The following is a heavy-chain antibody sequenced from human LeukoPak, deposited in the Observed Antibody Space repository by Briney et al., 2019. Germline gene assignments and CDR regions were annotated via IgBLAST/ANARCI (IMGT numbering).Heavy chain of an antibody. CDR2: IDPSDSYT. D-gene: IGHD3-9*01. CDR1: RYSFTSYW. Sequence: LGESLKISCKGSRYSFTSYWINWVRQMPGKGLEWMGRIDPSDSYTNYSPSFQGHVTISADKSISTAYLQWSSLKASDTAMYYCARLDYDILTGHGNIDYWGQGTLVTVSS. J-gene: IGHJ4*02. CDR3: ARLDYDILTGHGNIDY. V-gene: IGHV5-10-1*01.